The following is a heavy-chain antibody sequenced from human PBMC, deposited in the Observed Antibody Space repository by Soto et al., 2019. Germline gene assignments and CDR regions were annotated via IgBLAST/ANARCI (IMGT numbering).Heavy chain of an antibody. V-gene: IGHV4-59*01. CDR1: GGSISSYY. Sequence: QVQLQESGPGLVKPSETLSLTCTVSGGSISSYYWSWIRQPPGKGLEWIGYIYYSGSTNYNPSPKSRVTISVDTSKNQFSLKLSSVTAADTAVYYCARIYPILLDYYGMDVWGQGTTVTVSS. CDR3: ARIYPILLDYYGMDV. D-gene: IGHD2-15*01. CDR2: IYYSGST. J-gene: IGHJ6*02.